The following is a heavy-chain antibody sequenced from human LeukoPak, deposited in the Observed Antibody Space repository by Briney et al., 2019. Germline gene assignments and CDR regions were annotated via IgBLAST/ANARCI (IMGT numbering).Heavy chain of an antibody. D-gene: IGHD6-13*01. J-gene: IGHJ6*02. Sequence: PGGSLRLSCVASGVTLSNYAMSWIRQPPGKGLEWIGEINHSGSTNYNPSLKSRVTISVDTSKNQFSLKLSSVTAADTAVYFCARGPAEAGIEYYYYYYGMDVWGQGTTVTVSS. CDR3: ARGPAEAGIEYYYYYYGMDV. CDR2: INHSGST. V-gene: IGHV4-34*01. CDR1: GVTLSNYA.